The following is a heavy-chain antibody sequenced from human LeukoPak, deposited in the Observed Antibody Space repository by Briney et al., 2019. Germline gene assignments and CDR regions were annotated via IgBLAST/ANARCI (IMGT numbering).Heavy chain of an antibody. CDR3: ARKVAVAMDLDY. V-gene: IGHV3-23*01. CDR2: ITGAGSST. Sequence: GGSLRLSCAASGFTFKSYGMTWVRQAPGKGLEWVSSITGAGSSTKYADSVSGRFTISRDNSKNTLSLQMTGLRAEDTAVYYCARKVAVAMDLDYWGQGTLVTVSS. D-gene: IGHD5-18*01. J-gene: IGHJ4*02. CDR1: GFTFKSYG.